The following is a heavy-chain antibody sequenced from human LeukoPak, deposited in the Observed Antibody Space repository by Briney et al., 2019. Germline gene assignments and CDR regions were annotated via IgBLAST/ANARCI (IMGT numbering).Heavy chain of an antibody. Sequence: ASVKVSCKVSGYTLTELSMHWVRQAPGKGLEWMGGFDPEDGETIYAQKFQGRVTMTEDTSTDTAYMELSSLRSEDTAVYYCATVDSGWNVLGAFDIWGQGTMVTVSS. CDR1: GYTLTELS. CDR2: FDPEDGET. J-gene: IGHJ3*02. CDR3: ATVDSGWNVLGAFDI. V-gene: IGHV1-24*01. D-gene: IGHD6-19*01.